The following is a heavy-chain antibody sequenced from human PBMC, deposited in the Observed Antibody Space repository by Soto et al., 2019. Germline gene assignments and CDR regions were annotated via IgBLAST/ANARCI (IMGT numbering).Heavy chain of an antibody. D-gene: IGHD5-18*01. V-gene: IGHV3-23*01. CDR1: GFTLSRYA. J-gene: IGHJ6*02. Sequence: LRLSCAGSGFTLSRYAMNWVRQAPGKGLEWVSIISSRGDRTSYAESVKGRFTISRDDSKNTLFLHMNSLGAEDTAVYYCAKETGYSYGFQPNALDVWGQGTTVTVSS. CDR3: AKETGYSYGFQPNALDV. CDR2: ISSRGDRT.